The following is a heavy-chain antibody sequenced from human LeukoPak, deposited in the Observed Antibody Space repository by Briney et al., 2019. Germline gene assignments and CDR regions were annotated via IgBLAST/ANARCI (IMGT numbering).Heavy chain of an antibody. CDR2: ISSSSSYT. CDR1: GFTFSDYY. CDR3: AIEGSSSMAGY. V-gene: IGHV3-11*06. D-gene: IGHD6-6*01. Sequence: PGGSLRLSCAASGFTFSDYYMSWIRQAPGKGLEWVSYISSSSSYTNYADSVKGRFTISRDNAKNSLYLQMNSLRAEDTAVYYCAIEGSSSMAGYWGQGTLVTVSS. J-gene: IGHJ4*02.